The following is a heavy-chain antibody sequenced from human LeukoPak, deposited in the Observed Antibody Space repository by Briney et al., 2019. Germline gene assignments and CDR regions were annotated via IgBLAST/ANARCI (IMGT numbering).Heavy chain of an antibody. CDR2: IYYSGTT. CDR1: GGSISNYY. Sequence: PSETLSLTCTVSGGSISNYYWNWIRQPPGKGLEWIGYIYYSGTTNYNPSLKSRVTISVDTSKNQFSLKLSSVTAADTAVYYCAREGILGARYGYHHYMDVWGKGTTVTVS. D-gene: IGHD1-26*01. V-gene: IGHV4-59*12. J-gene: IGHJ6*03. CDR3: AREGILGARYGYHHYMDV.